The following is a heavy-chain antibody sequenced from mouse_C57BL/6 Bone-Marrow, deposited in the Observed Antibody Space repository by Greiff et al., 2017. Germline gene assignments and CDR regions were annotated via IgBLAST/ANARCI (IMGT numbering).Heavy chain of an antibody. CDR1: GYTFTDYN. Sequence: EVKLVESGPELVKPGASVKMSCKASGYTFTDYNMHWVKQSHGKSLEWIGYINPNNGGTSYNQKFKGKATLTVNKSSSTAYMELRSLTSEDSAVYYCARWDGSSPDFDAMDYWGQGTSVTVSS. CDR2: INPNNGGT. CDR3: ARWDGSSPDFDAMDY. D-gene: IGHD1-1*01. V-gene: IGHV1-22*01. J-gene: IGHJ4*01.